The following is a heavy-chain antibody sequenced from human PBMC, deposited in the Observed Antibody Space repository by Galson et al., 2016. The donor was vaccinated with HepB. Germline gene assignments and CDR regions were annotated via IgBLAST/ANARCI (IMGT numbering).Heavy chain of an antibody. CDR1: GFTFSSYL. Sequence: SLRLSCAASGFTFSSYLMAWVRQAPGKGLEWVSAITGTGSNTYYADSVKGRFTISRDNSKNTVYLQMNSLRVDDTAVYYCAKDGLGATIATRRLYAFDIWGQGTMVTVSS. CDR2: ITGTGSNT. CDR3: AKDGLGATIATRRLYAFDI. D-gene: IGHD6-6*01. J-gene: IGHJ3*02. V-gene: IGHV3-23*01.